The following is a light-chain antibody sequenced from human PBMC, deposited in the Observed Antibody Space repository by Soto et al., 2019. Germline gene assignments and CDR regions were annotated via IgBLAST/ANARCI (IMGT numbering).Light chain of an antibody. CDR2: GAS. J-gene: IGKJ1*01. CDR1: QSVTSNY. CDR3: QQYASSPWT. V-gene: IGKV3-20*01. Sequence: EILLTQSPGTLSLSPRERATNSCRTSQSVTSNYLAWYQQKPGQAPSLLIYGASARAAGIPDRFSGSGTGTDFALTISGLEPEDFAVYFCQQYASSPWTFGQGTKV.